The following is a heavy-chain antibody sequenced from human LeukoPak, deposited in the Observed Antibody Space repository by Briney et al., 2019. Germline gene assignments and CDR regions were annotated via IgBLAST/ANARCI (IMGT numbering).Heavy chain of an antibody. CDR1: GGTFSSYA. V-gene: IGHV1-69*13. J-gene: IGHJ4*02. D-gene: IGHD6-13*01. CDR2: IIPIFGTA. CDR3: ARSIAAAENYFDY. Sequence: GASVKVSCKASGGTFSSYAISWVRQAPGQGLEWMGGIIPIFGTANYAQKFQGRVTITADESTSTAYMELSSLRSEDTAVYYCARSIAAAENYFDYWGQGTLVTVSS.